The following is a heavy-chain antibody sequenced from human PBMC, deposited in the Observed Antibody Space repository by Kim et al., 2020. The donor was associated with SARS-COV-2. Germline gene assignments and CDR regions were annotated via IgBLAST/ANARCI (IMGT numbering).Heavy chain of an antibody. Sequence: YTDSVEGRFTISRANPTNSLYLHLSRLRADDTAVYYCARSMGDATSAHDYWGQGTLVTVSS. CDR3: ARSMGDATSAHDY. J-gene: IGHJ4*02. V-gene: IGHV3-11*03. D-gene: IGHD2-15*01.